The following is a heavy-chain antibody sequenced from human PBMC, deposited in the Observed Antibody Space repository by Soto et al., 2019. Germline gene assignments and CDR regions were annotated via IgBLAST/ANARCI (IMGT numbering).Heavy chain of an antibody. D-gene: IGHD1-1*01. J-gene: IGHJ6*02. CDR3: ARLPLRDTTTTMDV. CDR2: IDPSDSYT. V-gene: IGHV5-10-1*01. Sequence: EVQLVQSGAEVKKPGESLRIYCTGSGYTFTTYWISWVRQMPGKGLEWMGRIDPSDSYTNYSPTFQGHVTISADKSISTAYRQWTSLKASDTAMYYCARLPLRDTTTTMDVWGQGTTVTVSS. CDR1: GYTFTTYW.